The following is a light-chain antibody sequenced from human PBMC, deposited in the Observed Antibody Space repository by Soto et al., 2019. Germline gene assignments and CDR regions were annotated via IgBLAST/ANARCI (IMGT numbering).Light chain of an antibody. CDR1: LYICTY. V-gene: IGKV1-39*01. J-gene: IGKJ2*01. CDR3: QLTYTSPYT. Sequence: DIQMTQSPSSLSASVGDRVTITCRAILYICTYLNCYQQKPGKPPKLLIFAASRLQPGVPSRFSGSGSGTDFTLTVSSLQPEDFATYYCQLTYTSPYTFGQGTKVDIK. CDR2: AAS.